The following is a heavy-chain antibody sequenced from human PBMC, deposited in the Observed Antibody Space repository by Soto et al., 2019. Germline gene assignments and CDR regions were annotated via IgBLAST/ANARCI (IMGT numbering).Heavy chain of an antibody. CDR2: ISGSGNTI. V-gene: IGHV3-11*01. CDR1: GFSFRDDY. CDR3: ARDRLPMVVVVMGWFDP. Sequence: QVQLVESGGALVKPGGSLRLSCAASGFSFRDDYMSWIRQAPGKGLEWISYISGSGNTIYYADSVKGRFIISRDNAKNSLFLQMNSLRADDTAVYYCARDRLPMVVVVMGWFDPWGQGTLVTVSS. D-gene: IGHD3-22*01. J-gene: IGHJ5*02.